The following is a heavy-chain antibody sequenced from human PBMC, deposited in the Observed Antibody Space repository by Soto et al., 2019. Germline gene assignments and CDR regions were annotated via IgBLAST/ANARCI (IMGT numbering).Heavy chain of an antibody. D-gene: IGHD5-18*01. CDR2: ITNTGGDT. V-gene: IGHV3-23*01. J-gene: IGHJ4*02. CDR3: ARASGDSYPGSRVFDS. Sequence: EVQLLESGGDLVQPGGSLRLSCAASGFTFSTNAMSWVRQAPGKGLEWVSVITNTGGDTLYEDSVKGRFTISRDNSKNTLYLQMNSLRAEDTAIYYCARASGDSYPGSRVFDSWGQGTRVTVSS. CDR1: GFTFSTNA.